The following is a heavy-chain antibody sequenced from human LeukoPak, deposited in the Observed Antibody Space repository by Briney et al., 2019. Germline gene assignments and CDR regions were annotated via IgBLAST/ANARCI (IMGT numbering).Heavy chain of an antibody. D-gene: IGHD3-10*01. V-gene: IGHV3-30*18. CDR2: ISYDEMYQ. CDR1: GFTFNIYG. J-gene: IGHJ4*02. CDR3: AKDRDYYGSGSDY. Sequence: PGGSLRFSCAASGFTFNIYGMHWVRQAPGKGLEWVAGISYDEMYQYYADSVKGRFTISRDNSKNTLFLQMNSLRAEDTAIYYCAKDRDYYGSGSDYWGQGTLVTVSS.